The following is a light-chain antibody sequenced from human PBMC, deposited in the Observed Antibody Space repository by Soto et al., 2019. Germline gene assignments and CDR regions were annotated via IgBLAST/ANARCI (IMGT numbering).Light chain of an antibody. CDR3: QHYGTSPST. CDR1: QDISDY. V-gene: IGKV1-9*01. Sequence: DIQLTQSPSFLSASVGDRVTITCRASQDISDYLAWYQQKPGKAPNLLIYEASTRATGIPDRFSGSGSGTDLTITISRLEPEDFEVYYCQHYGTSPSTFGRGTKVDIK. CDR2: EAS. J-gene: IGKJ1*01.